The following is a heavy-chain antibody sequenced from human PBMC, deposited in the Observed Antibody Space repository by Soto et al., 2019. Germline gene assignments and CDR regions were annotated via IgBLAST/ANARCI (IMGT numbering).Heavy chain of an antibody. CDR3: AAGITANRAFDI. V-gene: IGHV4-39*01. CDR2: RYHSGST. D-gene: IGHD1-20*01. J-gene: IGHJ3*02. Sequence: QLQLQESGPGLVKPSETLSLTCTVSSGSISSSNYYWGWVRQPPGEGLEWIANRYHSGSTDYNPSLKSRVTISVDTSKNQFSLKLSSVTAADTAVYYCAAGITANRAFDIWGQGTMVTVSS. CDR1: SGSISSSNYY.